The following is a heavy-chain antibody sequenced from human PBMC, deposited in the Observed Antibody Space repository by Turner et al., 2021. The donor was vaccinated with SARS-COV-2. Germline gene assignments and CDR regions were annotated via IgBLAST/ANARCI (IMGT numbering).Heavy chain of an antibody. CDR3: ARELAGRFGGATEIDY. CDR2: ISSSSSYI. J-gene: IGHJ4*02. V-gene: IGHV3-21*01. D-gene: IGHD1-26*01. Sequence: EVQLVESGGGLVKPGGYLRLYCAASGFTFSSYSMNWDRQAPGKGLEWVSFISSSSSYIYYADSVKGRFTISTDNAKNSLYLQMNSLRAEDTAVYYCARELAGRFGGATEIDYWGQGTLFTVSS. CDR1: GFTFSSYS.